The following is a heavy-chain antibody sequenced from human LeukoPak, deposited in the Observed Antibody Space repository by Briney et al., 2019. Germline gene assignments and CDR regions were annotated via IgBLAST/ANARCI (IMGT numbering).Heavy chain of an antibody. D-gene: IGHD6-13*01. CDR3: ARDSSASSSWYVY. V-gene: IGHV3-33*01. Sequence: GGSLRLSCAASGFTFSSYGIHWVRRAPGKGLEWVAVIWYDGSNKYYADSVKGRFTISRDNSKNTLYLQMNSLRAVDTAVYYCARDSSASSSWYVYWGQGTLVTVSS. CDR2: IWYDGSNK. CDR1: GFTFSSYG. J-gene: IGHJ4*02.